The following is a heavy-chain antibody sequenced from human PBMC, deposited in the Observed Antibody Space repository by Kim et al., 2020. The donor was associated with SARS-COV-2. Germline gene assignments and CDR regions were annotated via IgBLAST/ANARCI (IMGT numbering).Heavy chain of an antibody. V-gene: IGHV3-23*01. Sequence: ADSVKGRFTISRDNSKNTLYLQMNSLRAEDTAVYYCAKDGHYDSSGYFHYWGQGTLVTVSS. CDR3: AKDGHYDSSGYFHY. D-gene: IGHD3-22*01. J-gene: IGHJ4*02.